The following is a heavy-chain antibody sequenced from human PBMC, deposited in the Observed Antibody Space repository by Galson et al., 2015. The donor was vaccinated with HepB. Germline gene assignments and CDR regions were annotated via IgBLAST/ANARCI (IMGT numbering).Heavy chain of an antibody. V-gene: IGHV3-7*03. Sequence: SLRLSCAASGFTFSSYWMNWVRQAPGKGLEWVAHINQDGSSTYYVDSVKGRFPISRDNAKDSVYLQLDSLRAEDTAVYYCARRISLVRGIITKPDYYYGMDVWGQGTTVTVSS. D-gene: IGHD3-10*01. J-gene: IGHJ6*02. CDR3: ARRISLVRGIITKPDYYYGMDV. CDR1: GFTFSSYW. CDR2: INQDGSST.